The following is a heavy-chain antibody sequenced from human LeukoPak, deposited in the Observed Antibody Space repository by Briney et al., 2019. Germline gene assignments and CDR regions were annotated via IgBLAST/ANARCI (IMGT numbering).Heavy chain of an antibody. D-gene: IGHD3-16*01. CDR3: ARAFYPPDFGFGRAPYYFDK. Sequence: GSLRLSCAASGFTVSSNYMSWVRQTPGKGLEWIGEIYHRGNTHYNPSLKSRVTMSVDTSTNQFSLRVNSVTAADTAVYYCARAFYPPDFGFGRAPYYFDKWGRGTLVTVSS. CDR1: GFTVSSNY. CDR2: IYHRGNT. V-gene: IGHV4-4*02. J-gene: IGHJ4*02.